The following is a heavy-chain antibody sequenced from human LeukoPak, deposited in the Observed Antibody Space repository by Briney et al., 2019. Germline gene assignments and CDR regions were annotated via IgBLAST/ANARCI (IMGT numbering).Heavy chain of an antibody. Sequence: PGGSLRLSCAASGFTFTDFAMNWVRQAPGKGLEWVSGIGGGGTNTDYADSVKGRFTISRDNSKNTLTLQMSSLRADDTAVYFCEKDARGYHRPIDHWGQGILVTVSS. D-gene: IGHD3-22*01. CDR2: IGGGGTNT. V-gene: IGHV3-23*01. CDR3: EKDARGYHRPIDH. CDR1: GFTFTDFA. J-gene: IGHJ4*02.